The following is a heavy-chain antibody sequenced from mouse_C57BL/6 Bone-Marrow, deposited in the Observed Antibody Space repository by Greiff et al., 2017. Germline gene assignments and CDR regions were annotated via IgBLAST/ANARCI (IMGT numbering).Heavy chain of an antibody. CDR3: ARSYDGYYVGYFDY. CDR2: IHPNSGST. D-gene: IGHD2-3*01. Sequence: QVQLQQPGAELVKPGASVKLSCKASGYTFTSYWMHWVKQRPGQGLEWIGMIHPNSGSTNYNEKFKSKATLTVDKSSSTAYMQLSSLTSEDSAVYYCARSYDGYYVGYFDYWGQGTTLTVSS. V-gene: IGHV1-64*01. J-gene: IGHJ2*01. CDR1: GYTFTSYW.